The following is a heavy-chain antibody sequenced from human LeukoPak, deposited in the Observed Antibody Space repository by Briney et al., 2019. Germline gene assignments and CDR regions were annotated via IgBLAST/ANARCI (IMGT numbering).Heavy chain of an antibody. CDR1: GFTFGNSW. Sequence: GGPLRLSCAASGFTFGNSWVHWVRQAPGKGLVWVSLINADGSTSSYADSVKGRFTISRDNARNTLSLEMNSLTIEDTAMYYCIVVVEPPDSDGFDVWGQGTMITVSS. J-gene: IGHJ3*01. CDR3: IVVVEPPDSDGFDV. D-gene: IGHD1-14*01. V-gene: IGHV3-74*01. CDR2: INADGSTS.